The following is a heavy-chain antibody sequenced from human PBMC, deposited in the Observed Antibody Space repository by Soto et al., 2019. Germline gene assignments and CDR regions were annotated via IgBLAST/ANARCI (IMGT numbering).Heavy chain of an antibody. CDR1: GGSFSGYY. CDR2: INHSGST. CDR3: ASARIQLWFFDY. Sequence: SETLSLTCAVYGGSFSGYYWSWIRQPPGKGLEWIGEINHSGSTNYNPSLKSPVTISVDTSKNQFSLKLSSVTAADTAVYYCASARIQLWFFDYWGQGTLVTVSS. V-gene: IGHV4-34*01. J-gene: IGHJ4*02. D-gene: IGHD5-18*01.